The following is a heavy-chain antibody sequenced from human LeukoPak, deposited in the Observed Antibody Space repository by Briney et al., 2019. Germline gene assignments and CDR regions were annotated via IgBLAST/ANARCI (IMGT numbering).Heavy chain of an antibody. CDR3: ARLGGSYYTY. D-gene: IGHD1-26*01. Sequence: PGGSLRLSCAASGFTFDDYAMHWVRQAPGKGLEWVSGISWNSGSIGYADSVKGRFTISRDNAKNSLFLQMNSLRVEDTAVYYCARLGGSYYTYWGQGTLVTVSS. V-gene: IGHV3-9*01. J-gene: IGHJ4*02. CDR2: ISWNSGSI. CDR1: GFTFDDYA.